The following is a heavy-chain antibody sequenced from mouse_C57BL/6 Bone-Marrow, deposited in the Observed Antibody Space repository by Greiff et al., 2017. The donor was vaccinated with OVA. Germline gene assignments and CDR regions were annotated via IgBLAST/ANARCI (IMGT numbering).Heavy chain of an antibody. CDR2: IHPNSGST. D-gene: IGHD1-1*01. J-gene: IGHJ1*03. CDR3: ASPITTVVTWYFDV. CDR1: GYTFTSYW. Sequence: QVQLKQPGAELVKPGASVKLSCKASGYTFTSYWMHWVKQRPGQGLEWIGMIHPNSGSTNYNEKFKSKATLTVDKSSSTAYMQLSSLTSEDSAVYYCASPITTVVTWYFDVWGTGTTVTVSS. V-gene: IGHV1-64*01.